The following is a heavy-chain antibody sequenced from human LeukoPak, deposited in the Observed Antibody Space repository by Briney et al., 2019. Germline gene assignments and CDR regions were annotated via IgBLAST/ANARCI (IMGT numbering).Heavy chain of an antibody. J-gene: IGHJ4*02. CDR3: ARDRLVRGWELPPYYFDY. Sequence: ASVTVSCKASGGTFSSYAISGVRQAPGQGVEGMGRIIPILVIANYAQKFQGRVTITADTSPSTAYMELSSLRSEDTAVYYCARDRLVRGWELPPYYFDYWGQGTLVTVSS. CDR2: IIPILVIA. D-gene: IGHD1-26*01. CDR1: GGTFSSYA. V-gene: IGHV1-69*10.